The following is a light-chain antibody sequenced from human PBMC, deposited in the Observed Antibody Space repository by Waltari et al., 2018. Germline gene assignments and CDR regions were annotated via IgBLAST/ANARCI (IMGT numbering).Light chain of an antibody. CDR1: NSDIGNNY. V-gene: IGLV1-51*01. CDR3: GTRDTSRDAVV. J-gene: IGLJ3*02. CDR2: GSD. Sequence: SVLTHSPSVSAAPGQRVRIPCSGSNSDIGNNYVTSYQQLPGPAPPLLIYGSDKRPSGMPDRFSGSRSGTSATLDITGAQTGDEADYHCGTRDTSRDAVVFGGGTKLTVL.